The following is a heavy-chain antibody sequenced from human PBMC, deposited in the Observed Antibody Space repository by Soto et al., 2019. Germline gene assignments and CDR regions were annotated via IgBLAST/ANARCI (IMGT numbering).Heavy chain of an antibody. D-gene: IGHD3-3*01. J-gene: IGHJ6*03. CDR3: AREDYDFWSGYYTMGYYYYYYMDV. CDR2: IWYDGSNK. V-gene: IGHV3-33*01. CDR1: GFTFSSYG. Sequence: GGSTRLSCAASGFTFSSYGMHWVRQAPGKGLEWVAVIWYDGSNKYYADSVKGRFTISRDNSKNTLYLQMSSLRAEDTAVYYCAREDYDFWSGYYTMGYYYYYYMDVWGKGTTVTVSS.